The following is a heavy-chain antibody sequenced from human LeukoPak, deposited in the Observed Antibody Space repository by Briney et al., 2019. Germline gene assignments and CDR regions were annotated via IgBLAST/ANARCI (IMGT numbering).Heavy chain of an antibody. CDR2: IYSGGST. J-gene: IGHJ4*02. D-gene: IGHD6-13*01. CDR3: ARDGLIAEAGTPNN. V-gene: IGHV3-53*01. Sequence: GGSLRLSCAASGFTVSTNYMSWVRQAPGKGLEWVSVIYSGGSTYYADSAKGRFTISRDNSKNTLYLQMNSPRAEDTAVYYCARDGLIAEAGTPNNWGQGTLVTVSS. CDR1: GFTVSTNY.